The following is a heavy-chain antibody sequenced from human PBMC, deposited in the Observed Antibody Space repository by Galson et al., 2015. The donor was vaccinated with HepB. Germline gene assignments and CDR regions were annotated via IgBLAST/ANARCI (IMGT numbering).Heavy chain of an antibody. Sequence: SLRLSCAASTFIFSTYSMNWVRQAPGKGLEWVGRIGSKANNYATAYTASVKSRFTISRDDSKNTAYLQMNSLRTEDTAVYYCTRLGDLSGYSSSWGQGTLVTVSS. J-gene: IGHJ4*02. D-gene: IGHD6-13*01. CDR1: TFIFSTYS. CDR3: TRLGDLSGYSSS. V-gene: IGHV3-73*01. CDR2: IGSKANNYAT.